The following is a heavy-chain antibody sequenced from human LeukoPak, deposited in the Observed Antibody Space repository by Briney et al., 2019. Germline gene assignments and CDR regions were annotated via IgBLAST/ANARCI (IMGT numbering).Heavy chain of an antibody. CDR1: GFTFDDYA. CDR2: ISWNSGSV. Sequence: GGSLRLSCAASGFTFDDYAMHWVRQLPGKGLEWVSGISWNSGSVGYADSVKGRFTISRDNAKNSLYLQMNSLRAEDMALYYCLKDDSFASTGTYDYWGQGTLVTVSS. J-gene: IGHJ4*02. V-gene: IGHV3-9*03. D-gene: IGHD6-13*01. CDR3: LKDDSFASTGTYDY.